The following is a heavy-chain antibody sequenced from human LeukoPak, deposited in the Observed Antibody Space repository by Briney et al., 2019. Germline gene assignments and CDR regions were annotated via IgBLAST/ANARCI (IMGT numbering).Heavy chain of an antibody. Sequence: SETLSLTCTVSGNSISSGDYYWSWIRQPPGKGLEWIGRIYTSGSTTYNPSLKSRVTISGDTSENQFSLRLSSVTAADTAVYYCARASYSYDISGWVPFDYWGQGTLVTVS. J-gene: IGHJ4*02. D-gene: IGHD3-22*01. CDR3: ARASYSYDISGWVPFDY. CDR1: GNSISSGDYY. V-gene: IGHV4-61*02. CDR2: IYTSGST.